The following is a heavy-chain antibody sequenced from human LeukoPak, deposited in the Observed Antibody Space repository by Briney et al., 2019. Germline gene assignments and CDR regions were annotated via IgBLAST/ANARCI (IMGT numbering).Heavy chain of an antibody. V-gene: IGHV3-48*04. J-gene: IGHJ4*02. Sequence: PGGSLRLSCAASGFTFSNYNMNWVRQAPGKGLEWVSYIGSGGSRTIYYADSVKGRFTVSRDNAKNSLYLQMNSLRAEDTAVYYCAGGGVVTITTLDYWGQGTLVTVSS. CDR2: IGSGGSRTI. CDR3: AGGGVVTITTLDY. D-gene: IGHD3-22*01. CDR1: GFTFSNYN.